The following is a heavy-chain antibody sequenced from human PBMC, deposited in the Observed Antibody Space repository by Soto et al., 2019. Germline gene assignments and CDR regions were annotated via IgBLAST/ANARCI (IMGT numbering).Heavy chain of an antibody. CDR1: GFNFSSYR. Sequence: EVQLVESGGGLVQPGGSLRLSCAASGFNFSSYRMVWVRQTPGKGLEWVSYITDSSSMIYYADSVKGRFTVSRDNAKNSLYLQMNSLRDDDTAVYYCARWTGGGAWDYWGQGALVTVSS. CDR3: ARWTGGGAWDY. J-gene: IGHJ4*02. D-gene: IGHD2-21*02. CDR2: ITDSSSMI. V-gene: IGHV3-48*02.